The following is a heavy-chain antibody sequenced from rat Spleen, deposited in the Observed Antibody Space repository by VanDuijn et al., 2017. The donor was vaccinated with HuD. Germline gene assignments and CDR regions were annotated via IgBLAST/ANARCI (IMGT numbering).Heavy chain of an antibody. D-gene: IGHD1-11*01. CDR3: ARDAYGGYSVGFAY. V-gene: IGHV5-25*01. CDR1: GFTFSNYD. CDR2: IVTSGGTT. Sequence: EVQLVESGGGLVQPGRSLKLSCAASGFTFSNYDMAWVRQAPTKGLEWVASIVTSGGTTYYRDSVKGRFTVSRDNAKSTLYLQMDSLRSEDTATYYCARDAYGGYSVGFAYWGQGTLVTVSS. J-gene: IGHJ3*01.